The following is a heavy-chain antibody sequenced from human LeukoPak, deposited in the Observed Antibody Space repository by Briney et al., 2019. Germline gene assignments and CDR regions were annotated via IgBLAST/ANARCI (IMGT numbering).Heavy chain of an antibody. CDR2: IRYDGSEK. D-gene: IGHD3-10*02. Sequence: PGGSLRLSCGASGFTFGNYGIHWVRQAPGKGLEWVAFIRYDGSEKYYTDSVKGRFTISRDNSKNTLYLQMNSLRPEDTAVYYCAELGITMIGGVWGKGTTVTISS. J-gene: IGHJ6*04. CDR3: AELGITMIGGV. CDR1: GFTFGNYG. V-gene: IGHV3-30*02.